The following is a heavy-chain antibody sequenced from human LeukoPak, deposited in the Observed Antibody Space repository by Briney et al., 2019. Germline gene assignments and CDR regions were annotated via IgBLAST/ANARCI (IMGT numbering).Heavy chain of an antibody. CDR3: AREPAQLAPPDY. CDR1: GFTFSSYS. Sequence: GGSLRLSCAASGFTFSSYSMNWVRQAPGKGLEWVSSISSSSSYIYYADSVKGRFTISRDNAKNSLYLQMNSLRAEDTAVYYCAREPAQLAPPDYWGQGTLVTVSS. D-gene: IGHD3-10*01. J-gene: IGHJ4*02. V-gene: IGHV3-21*01. CDR2: ISSSSSYI.